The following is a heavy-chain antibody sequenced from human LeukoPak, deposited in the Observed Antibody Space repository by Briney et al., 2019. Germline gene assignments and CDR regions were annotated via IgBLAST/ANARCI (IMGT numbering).Heavy chain of an antibody. CDR1: GLTFRRYW. J-gene: IGHJ4*02. Sequence: PGGSLRLSCVASGLTFRRYWMRWVRQAPGKGREWVANINQDGSEKYYVDSVKGRFTISRDNSKNSLYLQMSSRRAEDAAVYYCATDPRPDSGNFLGFDYWGQGTLVTVSS. D-gene: IGHD4-23*01. CDR3: ATDPRPDSGNFLGFDY. V-gene: IGHV3-7*01. CDR2: INQDGSEK.